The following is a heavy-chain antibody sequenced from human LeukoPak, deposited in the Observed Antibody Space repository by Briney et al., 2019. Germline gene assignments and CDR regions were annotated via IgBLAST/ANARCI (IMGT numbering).Heavy chain of an antibody. CDR3: ARGVRYGAPPDY. J-gene: IGHJ4*02. CDR1: GGSISSYY. D-gene: IGHD4-17*01. V-gene: IGHV4-4*07. Sequence: SETLSLTCTVSGGSISSYYWSWIRRPAGKGLEWIGRIYTSGSTNYNPSLKSRVTISVDKSKNQFSLKLSSVTAADTAVYYCARGVRYGAPPDYWGQGTLVTVSS. CDR2: IYTSGST.